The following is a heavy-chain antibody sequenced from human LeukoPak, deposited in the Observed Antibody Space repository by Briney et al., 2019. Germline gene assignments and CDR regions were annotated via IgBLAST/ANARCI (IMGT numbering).Heavy chain of an antibody. V-gene: IGHV4-4*07. D-gene: IGHD6-6*01. Sequence: SETLSLTCTVSGGSISSYYWSWIRQPAGKGLEWIGRIYTSGSTNYNPSLKSRVTISVDTSKNQFSLKLSSVTAADTAVYYCARVRSSSWEYYYYYMDVWGKGTTVTVSS. CDR2: IYTSGST. J-gene: IGHJ6*03. CDR3: ARVRSSSWEYYYYYMDV. CDR1: GGSISSYY.